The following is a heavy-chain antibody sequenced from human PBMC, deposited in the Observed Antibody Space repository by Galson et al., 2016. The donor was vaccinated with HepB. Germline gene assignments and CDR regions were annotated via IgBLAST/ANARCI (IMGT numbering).Heavy chain of an antibody. CDR1: GYSFTSYL. CDR3: ARLDDSSGYSYYYYAMDV. Sequence: QSGAEVKTPGESLRISCKASGYSFTSYLINWVRQMPGKGLEWMGTIDPRDSYTDYSPSFQGHVTISADKSISTAYLQWSSLKASDTAIYYCARLDDSSGYSYYYYAMDVWGQGTTVTVSS. V-gene: IGHV5-10-1*01. D-gene: IGHD3-22*01. J-gene: IGHJ6*02. CDR2: IDPRDSYT.